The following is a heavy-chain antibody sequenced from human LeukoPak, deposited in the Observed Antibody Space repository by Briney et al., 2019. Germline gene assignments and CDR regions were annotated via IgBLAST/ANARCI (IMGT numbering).Heavy chain of an antibody. D-gene: IGHD2-2*02. CDR1: GGSFSGYY. V-gene: IGHV4-34*01. Sequence: SETLSLTCAVYGGSFSGYYWSWIRQPPGKGLEWIGEINHSGSTNYNPSLKSRVTISVDTSKNQFSLKLSSVTAADTAVYYCARAQDIVVVPAAIRRWFDPWGQGTLVTVSS. CDR3: ARAQDIVVVPAAIRRWFDP. J-gene: IGHJ5*02. CDR2: INHSGST.